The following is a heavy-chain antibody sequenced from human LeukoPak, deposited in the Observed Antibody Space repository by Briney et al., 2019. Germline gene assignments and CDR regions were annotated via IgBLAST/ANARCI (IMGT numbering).Heavy chain of an antibody. D-gene: IGHD3-10*01. Sequence: ASVKVSCKASGYTFTDYYMHWVRQAPGQGLEWMGWVNPNSGGTNYAQKFQGRVTMTRDTSISTAFMELGRLTSDDTAVYYCARVGARRPAYWGQETLVTVSS. V-gene: IGHV1-2*02. CDR1: GYTFTDYY. CDR2: VNPNSGGT. J-gene: IGHJ4*02. CDR3: ARVGARRPAY.